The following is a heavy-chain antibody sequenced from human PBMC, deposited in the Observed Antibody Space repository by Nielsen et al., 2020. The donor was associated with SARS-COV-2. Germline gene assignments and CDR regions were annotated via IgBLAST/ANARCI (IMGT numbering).Heavy chain of an antibody. CDR3: ARDSNGAGYSSGWYLGWDRYAFDI. V-gene: IGHV1-18*04. D-gene: IGHD6-19*01. CDR2: ISAYNGNT. Sequence: GESLKVSCKASGYTFTSYGISWVRQAPGQGLEWMGLISAYNGNTNYAQKLQGRVTMTTDTSTSTAYMELRSLRSDDTAVYYCARDSNGAGYSSGWYLGWDRYAFDIWGQGTMVTVSS. J-gene: IGHJ3*02. CDR1: GYTFTSYG.